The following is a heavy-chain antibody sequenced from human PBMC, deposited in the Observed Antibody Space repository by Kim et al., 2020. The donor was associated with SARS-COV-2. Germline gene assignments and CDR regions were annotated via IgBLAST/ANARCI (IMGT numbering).Heavy chain of an antibody. D-gene: IGHD6-19*01. V-gene: IGHV4-34*01. CDR3: ARGTRQWQSRHYYYYMDV. CDR1: GGSFSGYY. CDR2: INHSGST. J-gene: IGHJ6*03. Sequence: SETLSLTCAVYGGSFSGYYWSWIRQPPGKGLEWIGEINHSGSTNYNPSLKSRVTISVDTSKNQFSLKLSSVTAADTAVYYCARGTRQWQSRHYYYYMDV.